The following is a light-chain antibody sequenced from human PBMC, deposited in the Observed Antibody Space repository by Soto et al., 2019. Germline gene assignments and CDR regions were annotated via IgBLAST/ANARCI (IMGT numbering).Light chain of an antibody. CDR2: GAS. CDR3: QQRNNWPIT. Sequence: EIVLTQSPGTLSLSPGDRATLSCRASQSVSSNLAWYQQKPGQAPRLLIYGASTRATGIPARFSGSGSGTDFTLTISSLEPEDFALYYCQQRNNWPITFGQGTRLEIK. CDR1: QSVSSN. V-gene: IGKV3-11*01. J-gene: IGKJ5*01.